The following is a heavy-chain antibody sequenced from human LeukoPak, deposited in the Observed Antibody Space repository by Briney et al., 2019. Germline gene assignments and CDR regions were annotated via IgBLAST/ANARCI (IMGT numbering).Heavy chain of an antibody. Sequence: SETLSLTCTVSGGSISGYYWSWIRQPPGKGLEWMGYVYYSGSTKHNPSLESRVTMSIDTSKNQSSLMLNSLTAADTAVYYCARYRRNNDYYLDDWGQGTLVTVSS. V-gene: IGHV4-59*12. CDR1: GGSISGYY. D-gene: IGHD2-8*01. CDR3: ARYRRNNDYYLDD. CDR2: VYYSGST. J-gene: IGHJ4*02.